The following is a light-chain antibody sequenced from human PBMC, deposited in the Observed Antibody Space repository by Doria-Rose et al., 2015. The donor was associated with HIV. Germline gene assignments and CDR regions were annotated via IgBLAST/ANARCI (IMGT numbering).Light chain of an antibody. CDR1: QSFSSTY. CDR3: HQYGTSWT. Sequence: EIGLTQSPGTLSLSPGERATLSCRASQSFSSTYLAWYQQKSGQAPSLLIYDGSTRATGIPDRFSASGSGTDFTLTINRLEPEDFALYYCHQYGTSWTFGQGTKVEI. V-gene: IGKV3-20*01. CDR2: DGS. J-gene: IGKJ1*01.